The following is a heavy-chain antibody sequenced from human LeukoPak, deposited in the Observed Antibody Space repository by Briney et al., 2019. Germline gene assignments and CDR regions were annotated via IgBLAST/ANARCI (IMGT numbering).Heavy chain of an antibody. Sequence: GRSLRLSCAASGFTFSSYAMHWVRQAPGKGLEWVAVISYDGSNKYYADSVKGRFTISRDNSKNTLYLQMNSLRAEDTAVYYCAKENVDTAMAWGQGTLVTVSS. V-gene: IGHV3-30*04. CDR3: AKENVDTAMA. D-gene: IGHD5-18*01. CDR2: ISYDGSNK. CDR1: GFTFSSYA. J-gene: IGHJ5*02.